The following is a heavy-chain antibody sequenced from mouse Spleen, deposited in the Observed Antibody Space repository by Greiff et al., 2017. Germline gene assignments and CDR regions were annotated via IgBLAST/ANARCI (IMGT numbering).Heavy chain of an antibody. Sequence: VQLQQSGPELVKPGASVKISCKASGYSFTGYYMNWVKQSPEKSLEWIGEINPSTGGTTYNQKFKAKATLTVDKSSSTAYMQLKSLTSEDSAVYYCARSRLRPYFDYWGQGTTLTVSS. D-gene: IGHD3-2*02. CDR2: INPSTGGT. CDR3: ARSRLRPYFDY. CDR1: GYSFTGYY. V-gene: IGHV1-42*01. J-gene: IGHJ2*01.